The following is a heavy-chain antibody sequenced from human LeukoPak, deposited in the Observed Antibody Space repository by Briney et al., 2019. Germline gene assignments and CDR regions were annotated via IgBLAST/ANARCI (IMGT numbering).Heavy chain of an antibody. J-gene: IGHJ3*02. D-gene: IGHD4-11*01. CDR2: IYYSGST. Sequence: SQTLSLTCTVSGGSISSGDYYWHWIRQPPGKGLEWIGYIYYSGSTYYNPSLKSRVTISLDTSKNQFSLRLSSVRAADTAAYYCARDAYSPGAFDIWGQGTMVTVSS. CDR1: GGSISSGDYY. CDR3: ARDAYSPGAFDI. V-gene: IGHV4-30-4*01.